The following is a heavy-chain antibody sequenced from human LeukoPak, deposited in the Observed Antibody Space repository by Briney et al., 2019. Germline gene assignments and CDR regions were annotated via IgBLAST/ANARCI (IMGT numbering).Heavy chain of an antibody. CDR3: ARLRYDFWSGYYTGFDY. CDR1: GGSFSGYY. CDR2: INHSGST. J-gene: IGHJ4*02. D-gene: IGHD3-3*01. V-gene: IGHV4-34*09. Sequence: SETLSLTCAVYGGSFSGYYWSWIRQPPGRGLEWIGEINHSGSTNYNPSLKSRVTISVDTSKNQFSLKLSSVTAADTAVYYCARLRYDFWSGYYTGFDYWGQGTLVTVSS.